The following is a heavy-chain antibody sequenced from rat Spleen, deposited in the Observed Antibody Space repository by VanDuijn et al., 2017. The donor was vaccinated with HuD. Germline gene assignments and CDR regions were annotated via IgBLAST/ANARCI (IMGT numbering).Heavy chain of an antibody. V-gene: IGHV5-29*01. CDR1: GFTFSDYY. CDR3: ARLGGGSDY. J-gene: IGHJ2*01. Sequence: EVQLVESDGGLVQPGRSLKLSCAASGFTFSDYYMAWVRQAPTKGLEWVATISYDGSSTYYRDSVKGRFTISRDNAKSTLYLQMDSLRSEDTATYYCARLGGGSDYWGQGVMVTVSS. CDR2: ISYDGSST. D-gene: IGHD1-11*01.